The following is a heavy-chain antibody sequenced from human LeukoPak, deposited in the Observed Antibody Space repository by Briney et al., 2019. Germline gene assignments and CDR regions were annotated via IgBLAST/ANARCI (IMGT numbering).Heavy chain of an antibody. V-gene: IGHV4-34*01. D-gene: IGHD3-10*01. Sequence: PSETLSLTCAVYGGSFSGYYWSWIRQPPGKGLEWIGEINHSGSTNYNPSLKRRVTISVDTSKNQFSLKLSSVTAADTAVYYCARGWYYYGSGSPLHIWGQGTMVTGSS. J-gene: IGHJ3*02. CDR3: ARGWYYYGSGSPLHI. CDR1: GGSFSGYY. CDR2: INHSGST.